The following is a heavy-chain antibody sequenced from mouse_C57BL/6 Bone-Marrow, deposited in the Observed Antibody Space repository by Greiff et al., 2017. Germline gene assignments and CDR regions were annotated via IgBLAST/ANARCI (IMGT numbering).Heavy chain of an antibody. D-gene: IGHD2-1*01. CDR1: GYTFTSYW. V-gene: IGHV1-74*01. CDR2: IHPSDSDT. Sequence: VQLQQPGAELVKPGASVKVSCKASGYTFTSYWMHWVKQRPGQGLEWIGRIHPSDSDTNYNQKFKGKATLTVDKSSSTAYMQLSSLTSEDSAVXYCAIGGSICYGNYFFYAMDYWGQGTSVTVSS. J-gene: IGHJ4*01. CDR3: AIGGSICYGNYFFYAMDY.